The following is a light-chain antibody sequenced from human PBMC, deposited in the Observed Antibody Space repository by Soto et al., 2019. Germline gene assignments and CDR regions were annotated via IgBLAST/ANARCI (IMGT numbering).Light chain of an antibody. CDR1: QGISSA. CDR3: QQYNSYT. Sequence: AIQLTQSPSSLSASVGDRVTITCRASQGISSALACYQQKPGKAPKLLISHASSLESGVPSRFSGSGSGTDFTLTISSLQPDDFATYYCQQYNSYTFGQGTKVDIK. CDR2: HAS. J-gene: IGKJ1*01. V-gene: IGKV1-13*02.